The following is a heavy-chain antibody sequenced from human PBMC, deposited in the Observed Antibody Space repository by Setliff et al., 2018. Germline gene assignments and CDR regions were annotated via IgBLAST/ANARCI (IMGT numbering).Heavy chain of an antibody. J-gene: IGHJ1*01. V-gene: IGHV1-46*01. D-gene: IGHD6-13*01. CDR3: ARAGVAATARKGLLEY. CDR2: INPGGGSA. CDR1: GYTFTGSL. Sequence: GASVKVSCKTSGYTFTGSLISWVRQAPGQGLEWMGIINPGGGSASIVQKFQGRVTMTSDTSTSTVYLDLSGLTSEDTAVYYCARAGVAATARKGLLEYWGQGTLVTVSS.